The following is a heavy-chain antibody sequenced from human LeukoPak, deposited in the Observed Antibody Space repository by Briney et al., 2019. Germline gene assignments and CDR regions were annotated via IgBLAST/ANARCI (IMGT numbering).Heavy chain of an antibody. D-gene: IGHD1-7*01. V-gene: IGHV3-64*01. J-gene: IGHJ5*02. Sequence: AGGSLRLSCAASGFTFSSYAMHWVRQAPGKGLEYVSAISSNGGSTYYANSVKGRFTISRDNSKNTLYLQMGSLRAEDMAVYYCARSYNWNYVWFDPWGQGTLVTVSS. CDR1: GFTFSSYA. CDR3: ARSYNWNYVWFDP. CDR2: ISSNGGST.